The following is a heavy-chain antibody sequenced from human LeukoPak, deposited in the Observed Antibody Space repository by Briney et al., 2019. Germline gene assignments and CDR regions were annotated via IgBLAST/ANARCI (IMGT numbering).Heavy chain of an antibody. V-gene: IGHV4-39*01. D-gene: IGHD6-6*01. CDR1: GGSISSSSYY. Sequence: PSETLSLTCTVSGGSISSSSYYWGWIRQPPGKGLVWIGSIYYSGSTYYNPSLKSRVTISVDTSKNQFSLKLSSVTAADTAVYYRARGGIAARLLDYWGQGTLVTVSS. CDR3: ARGGIAARLLDY. CDR2: IYYSGST. J-gene: IGHJ4*02.